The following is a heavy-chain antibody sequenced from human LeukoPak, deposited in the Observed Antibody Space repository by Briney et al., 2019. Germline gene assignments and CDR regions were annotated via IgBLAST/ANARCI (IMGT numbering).Heavy chain of an antibody. D-gene: IGHD1-26*01. CDR3: ARHWNSGSLNFDY. Sequence: SETLSLTCTVSGGSINGHYWSWIRQPPGKGLEWIGYIYYSGSTHYNPSLKSRVTISVDTSNKQFSLKLTSVTAADTAVYYCARHWNSGSLNFDYWGQGTLVTVSS. J-gene: IGHJ4*02. CDR2: IYYSGST. CDR1: GGSINGHY. V-gene: IGHV4-59*08.